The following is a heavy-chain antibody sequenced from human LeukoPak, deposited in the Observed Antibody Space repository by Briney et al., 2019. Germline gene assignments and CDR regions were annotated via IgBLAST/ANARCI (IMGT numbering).Heavy chain of an antibody. D-gene: IGHD3-10*01. Sequence: GESLKISCKGSGYSFTSYWIGWVRQMPGKGLEWMGIIYPGDSDTRYSPSFQGQVTISADKSISTAYLQWSSLKASDTAMYYCARGPPPHYYGSAYMDVWGKGTTVTVSS. CDR3: ARGPPPHYYGSAYMDV. CDR2: IYPGDSDT. J-gene: IGHJ6*03. V-gene: IGHV5-51*01. CDR1: GYSFTSYW.